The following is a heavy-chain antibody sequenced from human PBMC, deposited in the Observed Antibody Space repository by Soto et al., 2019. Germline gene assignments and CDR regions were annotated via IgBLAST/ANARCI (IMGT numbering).Heavy chain of an antibody. D-gene: IGHD5-12*01. CDR2: IKQDGTEK. J-gene: IGHJ4*02. CDR1: GFTFSNYW. Sequence: EVQLVESGGGLVQPGGSLRLSCAASGFTFSNYWMSWVRQAPGKGLEWVANIKQDGTEKNYVDSVRGRFTISRDNAKNSLDLQMNGRTAEDTSVYYCASVAIWGQGTLVTVSS. V-gene: IGHV3-7*01. CDR3: ASVAI.